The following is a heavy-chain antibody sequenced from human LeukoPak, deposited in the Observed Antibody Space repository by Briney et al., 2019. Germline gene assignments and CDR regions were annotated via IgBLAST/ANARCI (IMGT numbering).Heavy chain of an antibody. J-gene: IGHJ4*02. V-gene: IGHV3-33*01. CDR2: IWYDGSNK. CDR1: GFTFSNHG. Sequence: GGSLRLSCAASGFTFSNHGMHRVRQAPGKGLEWVAVIWYDGSNKYYADSVKGRFTISRDNSKNTLYLQMNSLRAEDTAMYYCARDRGVSYFDYWGQGTQVTVSS. D-gene: IGHD3-10*01. CDR3: ARDRGVSYFDY.